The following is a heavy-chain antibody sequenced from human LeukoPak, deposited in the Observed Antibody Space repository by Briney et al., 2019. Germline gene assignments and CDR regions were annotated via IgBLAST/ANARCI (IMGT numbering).Heavy chain of an antibody. Sequence: GGTLRLSCVASGFIFSNSGMNWVRQAPGKGLEWVSYISSSGSTIYYADSVKGRFTISRDNAKNSLYLQMNSLRAEDTAVYYCAELGITMIGGVWGKGTTVTISS. D-gene: IGHD3-10*02. J-gene: IGHJ6*04. CDR2: ISSSGSTI. CDR3: AELGITMIGGV. V-gene: IGHV3-48*04. CDR1: GFIFSNSG.